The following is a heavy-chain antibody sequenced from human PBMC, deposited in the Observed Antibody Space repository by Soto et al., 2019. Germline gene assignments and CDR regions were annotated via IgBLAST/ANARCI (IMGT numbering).Heavy chain of an antibody. V-gene: IGHV4-38-2*02. J-gene: IGHJ4*02. CDR3: ARENVGTTFFDT. CDR2: IYPSVSS. D-gene: IGHD7-27*01. CDR1: GFAISRGYY. Sequence: SETLSLTCSVSGFAISRGYYWSWVRQPPGKGLEWIGSIYPSVSSYHNPSLATRLGLSIDASKNHFTLNLTSVTAADTALYFCARENVGTTFFDTWGQGIQVTVSS.